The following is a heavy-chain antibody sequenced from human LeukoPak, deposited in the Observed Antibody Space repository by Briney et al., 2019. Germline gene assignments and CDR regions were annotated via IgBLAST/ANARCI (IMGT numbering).Heavy chain of an antibody. D-gene: IGHD3-10*01. V-gene: IGHV3-11*01. CDR3: AKHSTGVEC. CDR2: ISPSGSSI. J-gene: IGHJ2*01. CDR1: GLTFSDYY. Sequence: GGSLRLSCAVSGLTFSDYYMSWTRQAPGKGPELVSYISPSGSSIFYVDSVKGRFTISRDNAKNSLYLQMNSLRAEDTAVYYCAKHSTGVECWGRGTLVTVSS.